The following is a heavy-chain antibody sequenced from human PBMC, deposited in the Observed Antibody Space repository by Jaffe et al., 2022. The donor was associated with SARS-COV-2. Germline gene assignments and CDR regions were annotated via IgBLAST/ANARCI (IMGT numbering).Heavy chain of an antibody. Sequence: EVQLLESGGGLVQPGGSLRLSCAASGFTFSTYAMSWVRQAPGKGLEWVSAINNSDSGSTFYADSVKGRFTISRDNSKNTLYLQMNSLRAEDTAVYYCAKSSRGHCYSPADYWGQGTLVTVSS. CDR3: AKSSRGHCYSPADY. D-gene: IGHD2-15*01. CDR1: GFTFSTYA. J-gene: IGHJ4*02. CDR2: INNSDSGST. V-gene: IGHV3-23*01.